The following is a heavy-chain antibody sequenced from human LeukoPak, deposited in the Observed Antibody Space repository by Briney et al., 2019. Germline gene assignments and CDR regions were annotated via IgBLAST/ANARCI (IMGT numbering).Heavy chain of an antibody. Sequence: ASVKVSCKTSGYTFTGQYLHWVRQAPGQGLEWMGWINPNSGGTNYAQKFQGRVTMTRDTSISTAYMELSRLRSDDTAVYYCARGMYYYDSSGYYYGYWGQGTLVTVSS. J-gene: IGHJ4*02. D-gene: IGHD3-22*01. V-gene: IGHV1-2*02. CDR2: INPNSGGT. CDR3: ARGMYYYDSSGYYYGY. CDR1: GYTFTGQY.